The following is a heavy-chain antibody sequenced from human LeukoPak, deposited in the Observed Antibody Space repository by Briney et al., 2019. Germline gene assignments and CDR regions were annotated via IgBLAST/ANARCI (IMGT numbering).Heavy chain of an antibody. D-gene: IGHD5-24*01. J-gene: IGHJ5*02. Sequence: SETLSLTCAVSGYSISSGYYWGWIRQPPVKGLEWIGEINHSGSTNYNPSLKSRVTISVDTSKNQFSLKLSSVTAADTAVYYCARRRDGYDSVRGHNWFDPWGQGTLVTVSS. V-gene: IGHV4-38-2*01. CDR2: INHSGST. CDR1: GYSISSGYY. CDR3: ARRRDGYDSVRGHNWFDP.